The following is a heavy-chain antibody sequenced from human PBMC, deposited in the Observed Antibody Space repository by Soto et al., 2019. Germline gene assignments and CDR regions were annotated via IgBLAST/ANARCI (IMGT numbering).Heavy chain of an antibody. D-gene: IGHD1-26*01. CDR1: GYTFTSYD. J-gene: IGHJ6*02. V-gene: IGHV1-8*01. Sequence: QVQLVQSGAEVKKPGASVKVSCKASGYTFTSYDINWVRQATGQGLEWMGCMNPNSGNTGYAQKFQGRVTMTRNTSNITAYSELSSLRSECTAVYYCAREWVRGMDVWGQGTTVTVSS. CDR3: AREWVRGMDV. CDR2: MNPNSGNT.